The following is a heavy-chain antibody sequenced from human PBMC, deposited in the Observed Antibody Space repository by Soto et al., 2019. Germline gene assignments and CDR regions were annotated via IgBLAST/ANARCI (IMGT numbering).Heavy chain of an antibody. J-gene: IGHJ2*01. Sequence: EVQLVESGGGLVQPGGSLRLSCAASGFTFSTYWMSWVRQAPGKGLEWVANIKQDGSEKNYVDSVKGRFTISRDNANNLLYLQKNSLRAEDTAVYYCARDGSGMGWYFDLWGRGTLVTVSS. V-gene: IGHV3-7*04. D-gene: IGHD1-1*01. CDR1: GFTFSTYW. CDR3: ARDGSGMGWYFDL. CDR2: IKQDGSEK.